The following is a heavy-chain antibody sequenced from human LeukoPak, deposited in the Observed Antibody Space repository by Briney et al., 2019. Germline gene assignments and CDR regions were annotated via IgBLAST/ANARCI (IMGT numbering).Heavy chain of an antibody. J-gene: IGHJ5*02. V-gene: IGHV1-2*02. CDR1: GYTFTDYY. CDR2: INPNSGGT. D-gene: IGHD4-17*01. Sequence: ASVKVSCKASGYTFTDYYMHWVRQAPGQGLEWMGWINPNSGGTNYAQKFQGRVTMTRDTSISTAYMELSRLRSDDTAVYYCATGDYGDYLGWFDPWGQGTLVTVSS. CDR3: ATGDYGDYLGWFDP.